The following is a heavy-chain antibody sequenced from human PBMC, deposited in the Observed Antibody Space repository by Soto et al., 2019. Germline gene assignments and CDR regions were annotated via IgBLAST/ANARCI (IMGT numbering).Heavy chain of an antibody. CDR2: ISGGGDTT. V-gene: IGHV3-23*01. J-gene: IGHJ6*02. D-gene: IGHD3-3*01. CDR3: AKFHSSDFWTGFRLKDV. Sequence: EVQLLESGGGLVQPGGSLRLSCAASGFTFSSYAMSWVRQAPGKRLEWISGISGGGDTTYHADSVKGRFTISRDNSKNTVHLQMNSVRVEDTAVYYCAKFHSSDFWTGFRLKDVWGQGTTVTVSS. CDR1: GFTFSSYA.